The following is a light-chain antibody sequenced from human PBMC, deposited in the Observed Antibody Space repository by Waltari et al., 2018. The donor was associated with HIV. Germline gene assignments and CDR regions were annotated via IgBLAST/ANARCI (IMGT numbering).Light chain of an antibody. CDR2: YDS. V-gene: IGLV3-21*04. Sequence: SYVLTQPPSVSVAPGKTARITCGGNNIGSKSVHWYQQKPGQAPVLVIYYDSDRPSGIPERVSGSNSGNTATLTISRVEAGEEADYYCQVWDSSSDHVVFGGGTKLTVL. CDR1: NIGSKS. J-gene: IGLJ2*01. CDR3: QVWDSSSDHVV.